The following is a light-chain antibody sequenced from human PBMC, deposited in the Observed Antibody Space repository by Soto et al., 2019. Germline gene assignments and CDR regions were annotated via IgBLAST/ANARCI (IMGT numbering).Light chain of an antibody. CDR1: SGSIARNY. CDR2: EDN. J-gene: IGLJ2*01. Sequence: NFMLTQPHSVSEAPGKTVTISCTRSSGSIARNYVQWYQQRPGSAPTTLIYEDNERPSGVPDRFSGSIDSSSNSASLTISGLKTEDEADYYWQSYDSINPLVFGGGTKLTVL. CDR3: QSYDSINPLV. V-gene: IGLV6-57*04.